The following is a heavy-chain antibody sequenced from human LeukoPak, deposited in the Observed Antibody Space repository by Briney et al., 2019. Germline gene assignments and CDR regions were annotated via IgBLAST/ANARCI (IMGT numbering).Heavy chain of an antibody. D-gene: IGHD4-17*01. CDR3: ARGGPTVRALSSFDC. V-gene: IGHV4-59*01. CDR1: GGTIKSYY. J-gene: IGHJ4*02. CDR2: IYYSGST. Sequence: SETLSLTCNVSGGTIKSYYWSWIRQSPGEGLQWIGYIYYSGSTRYNPSLESRVTISVDTSKNQFSLHLTSVTATDTGVYYCARGGPTVRALSSFDCWGQGALVTVSS.